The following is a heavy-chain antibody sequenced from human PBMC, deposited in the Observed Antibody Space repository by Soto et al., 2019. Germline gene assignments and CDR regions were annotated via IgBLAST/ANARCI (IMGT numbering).Heavy chain of an antibody. Sequence: XATLSLTCTVSGGSISSSSYYWGWIRQPPGKGLEWIGSIYYSGSTYYNPSLKSRVTISVDTSKNQFSLKLSSVTAADTAVYYCAITGGTYYYDSSGYSHDAFDIWGQWTMVTVSS. CDR3: AITGGTYYYDSSGYSHDAFDI. CDR1: GGSISSSSYY. V-gene: IGHV4-39*01. D-gene: IGHD3-22*01. CDR2: IYYSGST. J-gene: IGHJ3*02.